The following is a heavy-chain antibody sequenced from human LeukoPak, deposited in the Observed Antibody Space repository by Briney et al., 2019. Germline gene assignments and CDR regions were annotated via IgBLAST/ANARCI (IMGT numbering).Heavy chain of an antibody. CDR1: GFTFSSCA. J-gene: IGHJ4*02. V-gene: IGHV3-23*01. CDR2: ISGSGGST. CDR3: AKFVGYCSSTSCFDY. D-gene: IGHD2-2*01. Sequence: GGSLRLSCAASGFTFSSCAMSWVRQAPGKGLEWVSAISGSGGSTYYADSVKGRFTISRDNSKNTLYLQMNSRRAEDTAVYYCAKFVGYCSSTSCFDYWGQGTLVTVSS.